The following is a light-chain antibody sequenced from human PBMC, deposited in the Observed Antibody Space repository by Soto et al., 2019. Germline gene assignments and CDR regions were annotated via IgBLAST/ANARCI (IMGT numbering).Light chain of an antibody. CDR1: QSLLHSNGYTY. CDR2: LGS. Sequence: DILMTPSPLSLAVTPGEPASISCRSSQSLLHSNGYTYLDWYLQKPGQSPQLLIYLGSHRASGVPDRFSGSGSGTDFILKISRVEAGDVGVYYCMQALQTPPTFGPGTRVDI. V-gene: IGKV2-28*01. CDR3: MQALQTPPT. J-gene: IGKJ3*01.